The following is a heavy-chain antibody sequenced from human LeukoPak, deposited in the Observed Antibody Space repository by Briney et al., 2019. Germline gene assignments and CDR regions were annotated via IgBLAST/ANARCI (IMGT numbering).Heavy chain of an antibody. J-gene: IGHJ6*03. Sequence: PSETLSLTCTASGGSISSSSYYWGWIRQPPGKGLEWIGSIYYSGSTNYNPSLKSRVTISVDTSKNQFPLKLSSVTAADTAVYYCARGRYSGYDSPWSAADYYYMDVWGKGTTVTVSS. V-gene: IGHV4-39*06. CDR2: IYYSGST. CDR1: GGSISSSSYY. CDR3: ARGRYSGYDSPWSAADYYYMDV. D-gene: IGHD5-12*01.